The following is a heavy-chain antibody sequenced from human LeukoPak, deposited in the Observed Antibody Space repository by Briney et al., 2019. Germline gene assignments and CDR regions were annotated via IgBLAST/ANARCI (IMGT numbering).Heavy chain of an antibody. Sequence: PSETLSLTCTVSGGSISSYYWSWIRQPPGKGLEWIGYIYYSGSTNYKSSLKSRVTISVDTSKNQFSLKLSSVTAADTAVYYCARDLIFPSWFDPWGQGTLVTVSS. V-gene: IGHV4-59*12. CDR2: IYYSGST. CDR3: ARDLIFPSWFDP. CDR1: GGSISSYY. J-gene: IGHJ5*02.